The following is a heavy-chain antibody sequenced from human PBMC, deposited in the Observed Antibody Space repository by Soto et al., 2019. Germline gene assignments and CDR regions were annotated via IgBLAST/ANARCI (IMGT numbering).Heavy chain of an antibody. CDR3: ARVGYDSLTGYYRGYYFDY. D-gene: IGHD3-9*01. V-gene: IGHV4-30-4*01. CDR1: GGSISSGDYY. J-gene: IGHJ4*02. CDR2: IYYSWST. Sequence: QVQLQESGPGLVEPSQTLSLTCTVSGGSISSGDYYWSWIRQPPGKGLEWIGYIYYSWSTYYNPSLKSRVTTSVDTSKNQFSLKLSSVTAEDTAVYYCARVGYDSLTGYYRGYYFDYWGQGTLVTVSS.